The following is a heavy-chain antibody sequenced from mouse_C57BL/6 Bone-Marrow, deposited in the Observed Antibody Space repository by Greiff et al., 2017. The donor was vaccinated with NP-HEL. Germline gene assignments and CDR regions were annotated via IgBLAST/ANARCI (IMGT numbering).Heavy chain of an antibody. V-gene: IGHV14-4*01. D-gene: IGHD1-1*01. J-gene: IGHJ2*01. CDR3: TTDGPYFDY. CDR2: IDPENGDT. Sequence: EVQLQQSGAELVRPGASVKLSCTASGFNIKDDYMHWVKQRPEQGLEWIGWIDPENGDTEYASKLQGNATITADTSANTAYLQLSSLTSEDTAVYYCTTDGPYFDYWGQGTTLTVSS. CDR1: GFNIKDDY.